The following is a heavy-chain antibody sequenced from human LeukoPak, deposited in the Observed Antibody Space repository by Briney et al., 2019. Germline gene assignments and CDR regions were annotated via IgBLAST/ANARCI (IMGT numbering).Heavy chain of an antibody. D-gene: IGHD6-6*01. CDR2: IYYSGST. V-gene: IGHV4-39*07. J-gene: IGHJ4*02. Sequence: SETLSLTCTVSGGSISSSSYYWGWIRQPPGKGLEWIGSIYYSGSTYYNPSLKSRVTISVDTSKNQFSLKLSSVTAADTAVYYCARGYSSSLFDYWGQGTLVTVSS. CDR3: ARGYSSSLFDY. CDR1: GGSISSSSYY.